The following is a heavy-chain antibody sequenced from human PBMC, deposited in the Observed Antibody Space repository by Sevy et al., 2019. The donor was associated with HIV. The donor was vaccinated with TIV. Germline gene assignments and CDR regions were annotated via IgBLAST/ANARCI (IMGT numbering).Heavy chain of an antibody. Sequence: GGSLRLSCAASGFTFSTYNMNWVRQAPGKGLEWVSFISGISNYIYYADSVKGRFTISRDNAKNSLYLQRNSLRAEDTAIYYCARGVQTYDAFDIWGQGTMVTVSS. D-gene: IGHD6-6*01. CDR3: ARGVQTYDAFDI. V-gene: IGHV3-21*01. CDR2: ISGISNYI. CDR1: GFTFSTYN. J-gene: IGHJ3*02.